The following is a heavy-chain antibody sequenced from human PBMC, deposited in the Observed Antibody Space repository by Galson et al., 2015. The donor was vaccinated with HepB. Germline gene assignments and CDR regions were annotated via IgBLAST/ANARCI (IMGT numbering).Heavy chain of an antibody. CDR1: GGSFSGYF. D-gene: IGHD3-16*01. Sequence: ETLSLTCAVSGGSFSGYFWNWIRQSPGTGLEWIGEINHSGSANYNPSLQSRVTMSVDTSRNQITLRLTSVTAADTAVYYCARRIRGGRDRSKFQPLTLPPDYWGQGSLVAVSS. CDR2: INHSGSA. J-gene: IGHJ4*02. V-gene: IGHV4-34*01. CDR3: ARRIRGGRDRSKFQPLTLPPDY.